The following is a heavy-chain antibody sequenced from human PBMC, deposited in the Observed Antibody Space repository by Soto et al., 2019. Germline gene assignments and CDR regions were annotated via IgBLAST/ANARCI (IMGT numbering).Heavy chain of an antibody. CDR2: ISAYKGDT. D-gene: IGHD6-19*01. Sequence: GASVKVSCKASGYIFSSYGISWVRLAPGQGLEWMGWISAYKGDTKYAQKLQGRVTMTTDTSTRTAYMELRSLTSDDTAVYYCARVAVAGTTQSPHGFDYWGQGTLVTVSS. V-gene: IGHV1-18*01. J-gene: IGHJ4*02. CDR3: ARVAVAGTTQSPHGFDY. CDR1: GYIFSSYG.